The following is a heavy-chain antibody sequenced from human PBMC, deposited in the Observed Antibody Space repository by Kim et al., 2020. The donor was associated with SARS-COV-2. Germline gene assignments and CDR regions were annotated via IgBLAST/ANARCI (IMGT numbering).Heavy chain of an antibody. J-gene: IGHJ6*02. Sequence: GGSLRLSCAASGFTFSSYGMHWVRQAPGKGLEWVAVISYDGSNKYYADSVKGRFTISRDNSKNTLYLQMNSLRAEDTAVYYCAKGSPGVYSNYGANYYYGMDVWGQGTTVTVSS. CDR2: ISYDGSNK. V-gene: IGHV3-30*18. CDR3: AKGSPGVYSNYGANYYYGMDV. CDR1: GFTFSSYG. D-gene: IGHD4-4*01.